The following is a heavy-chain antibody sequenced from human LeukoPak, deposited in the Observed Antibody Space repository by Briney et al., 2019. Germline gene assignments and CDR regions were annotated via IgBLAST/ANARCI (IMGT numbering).Heavy chain of an antibody. CDR2: IIPIFGTA. CDR1: GGTFSSYA. J-gene: IGHJ4*02. Sequence: SVKVSCKASGGTFSSYAISWVRQAPGQGLEWMGRIIPIFGTANYAQKFQGRVTITADESTSTAYMELSSLRSEDTAVYYCARAAMTTVVTTDYWGQGTLVTVSS. V-gene: IGHV1-69*15. D-gene: IGHD4-23*01. CDR3: ARAAMTTVVTTDY.